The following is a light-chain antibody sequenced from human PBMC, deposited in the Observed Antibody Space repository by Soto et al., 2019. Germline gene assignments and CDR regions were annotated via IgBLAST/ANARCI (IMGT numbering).Light chain of an antibody. Sequence: EIVLTQSPGTLSLSPGERATLSCWASQYISSNSLAWYQQRHGQAPRLLIYDASSRATGVPDRFSGSGSGTDFTLTISRLEPEDFAVYYCMQYGNSSPRTFGQGTKVEIK. CDR3: MQYGNSSPRT. J-gene: IGKJ1*01. CDR1: QYISSNS. V-gene: IGKV3-20*01. CDR2: DAS.